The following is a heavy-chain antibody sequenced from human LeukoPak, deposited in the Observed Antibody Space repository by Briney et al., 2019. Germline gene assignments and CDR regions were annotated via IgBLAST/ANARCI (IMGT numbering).Heavy chain of an antibody. CDR3: ARVPMATPDHFDY. CDR2: ISSSSSTI. D-gene: IGHD5-24*01. CDR1: GFTLSTHA. Sequence: GGSLRLFCAASGFTLSTHAMNWVRQAPGKGLEWVSYISSSSSTIYYADSVKGRFTISRDNAKNSLYLQMNSLRAEDTAVYYCARVPMATPDHFDYWGQGTLVTVSS. V-gene: IGHV3-48*04. J-gene: IGHJ4*02.